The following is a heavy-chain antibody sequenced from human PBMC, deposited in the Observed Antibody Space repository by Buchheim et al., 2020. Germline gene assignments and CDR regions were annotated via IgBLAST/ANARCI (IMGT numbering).Heavy chain of an antibody. CDR2: INSDGSST. CDR1: GLTFSSCW. V-gene: IGHV3-74*01. CDR3: ARDLKLRPHYYDSNGYPLGPGY. J-gene: IGHJ4*02. Sequence: EVQLVESGGGLVQPGGSLTLSCAAFGLTFSSCWMHWVRQGPGKGWVWVSRINSDGSSTSYADSVKVRFTISRDNAKNTLYLKMNSLRVEDTAVYYCARDLKLRPHYYDSNGYPLGPGYWGQGTL. D-gene: IGHD3-22*01.